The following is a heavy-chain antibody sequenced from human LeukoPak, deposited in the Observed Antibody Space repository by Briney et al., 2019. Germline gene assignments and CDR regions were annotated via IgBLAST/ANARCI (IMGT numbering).Heavy chain of an antibody. Sequence: GRSLRLSCAASGLTFSSNWMSWVRQAPGKGLEWVANIKQDGSEKYYVDSVKGRFTISRDNAKNSLYLQMNSLRAEDTALYYCAKDGCPTCYHWDAFDIWGQGTMVTVSS. CDR2: IKQDGSEK. J-gene: IGHJ3*02. D-gene: IGHD2-2*01. V-gene: IGHV3-7*01. CDR3: AKDGCPTCYHWDAFDI. CDR1: GLTFSSNW.